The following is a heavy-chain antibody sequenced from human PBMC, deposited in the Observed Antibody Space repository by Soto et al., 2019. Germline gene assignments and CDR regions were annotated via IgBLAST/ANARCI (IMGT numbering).Heavy chain of an antibody. CDR3: ARPTTIWSGYFDY. CDR1: GFTFNNYA. J-gene: IGHJ4*02. D-gene: IGHD3-3*01. CDR2: ISGRGGNT. Sequence: ESGGGLVQPGGSLRLSCAASGFTFNNYAMIWVRQAPGKGLEWVLTISGRGGNTYYADSVKGRFTVSSDISKNTLYLQMNSLRAEDTALYYCARPTTIWSGYFDYWGQGTLVIVSS. V-gene: IGHV3-23*01.